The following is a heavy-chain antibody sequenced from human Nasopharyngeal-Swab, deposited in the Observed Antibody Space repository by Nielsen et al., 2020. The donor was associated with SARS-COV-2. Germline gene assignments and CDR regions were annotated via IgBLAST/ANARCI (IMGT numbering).Heavy chain of an antibody. CDR2: ISGSGGST. V-gene: IGHV3-23*01. CDR3: AKKLENILRYFDWLLDAFDI. CDR1: GFTLSSYA. Sequence: GESLKISCAASGFTLSSYAMSWVRQAPGKGLEWVSAISGSGGSTYYADSVKGRFTISRDNSKNTLYLQMNSLRAEDTAVYYCAKKLENILRYFDWLLDAFDIWGQGTMVTVSS. D-gene: IGHD3-9*01. J-gene: IGHJ3*02.